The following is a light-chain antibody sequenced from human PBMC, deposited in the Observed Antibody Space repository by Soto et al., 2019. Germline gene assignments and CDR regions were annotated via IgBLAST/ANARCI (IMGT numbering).Light chain of an antibody. CDR1: QTISSW. CDR3: QQYSTYSRT. Sequence: DLQMTQSPSTLSGSVGARVTITCRASQTISSWLAWYQQKPGKAPKLLIYKASTLKSGVPSRFSGSGSGTEFTITISSLQPDDGATFYCQQYSTYSRTFGQGTKVDIK. CDR2: KAS. J-gene: IGKJ1*01. V-gene: IGKV1-5*03.